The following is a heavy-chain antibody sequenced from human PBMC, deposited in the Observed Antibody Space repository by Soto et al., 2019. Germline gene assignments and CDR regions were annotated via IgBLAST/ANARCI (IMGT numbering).Heavy chain of an antibody. J-gene: IGHJ4*02. D-gene: IGHD2-15*01. V-gene: IGHV3-23*01. CDR1: GFTFSTYA. CDR2: ITGSGTGT. Sequence: EVQLSDSGGGLVQPGGSLRLSCTASGFTFSTYAMSWVRQSPGTGLEWVSTITGSGTGTYYADSGKGRFTISRDNSKNTLDLQMNRLCAEDTGVYFWAKLSVAPSCGGGSCYSPSDYWGQGTLVSVSS. CDR3: AKLSVAPSCGGGSCYSPSDY.